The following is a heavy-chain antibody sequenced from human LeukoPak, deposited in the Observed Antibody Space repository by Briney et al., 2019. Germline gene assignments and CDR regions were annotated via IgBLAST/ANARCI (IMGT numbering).Heavy chain of an antibody. CDR2: ISSSSSTI. Sequence: GGSLRLSCAASGFTFSSYSMNWVRQAPGKGLEWVSYISSSSSTIYYADSVKGRFTISRDNAKNSLYLQMNSLRAEDTAVYYCARGIVEQQLVLKHPHDYWGQGTLVTVSS. D-gene: IGHD6-13*01. V-gene: IGHV3-48*04. J-gene: IGHJ4*02. CDR1: GFTFSSYS. CDR3: ARGIVEQQLVLKHPHDY.